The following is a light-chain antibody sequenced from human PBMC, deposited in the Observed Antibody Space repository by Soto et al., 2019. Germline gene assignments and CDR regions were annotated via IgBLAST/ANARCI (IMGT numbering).Light chain of an antibody. CDR2: DAY. J-gene: IGKJ5*01. CDR3: QQRHMWPIT. CDR1: QSFRGL. V-gene: IGKV3-11*01. Sequence: DIVMTQSPFTLSLSPGERAALSCMASQSFRGLLAWYQQKPGQAPRLLIYDAYNRATGIPPRFSGSGSGTDFTLTISSLEPEDSAVYYCQQRHMWPITFGQGTRLEI.